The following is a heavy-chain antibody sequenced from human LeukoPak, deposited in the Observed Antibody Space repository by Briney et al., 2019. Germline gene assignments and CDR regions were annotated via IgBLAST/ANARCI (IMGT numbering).Heavy chain of an antibody. CDR2: ISSRSTSI. J-gene: IGHJ4*02. V-gene: IGHV3-21*01. CDR3: ARDYIAYDPLDY. D-gene: IGHD3-3*01. Sequence: PGGSLRLSCAASGFTFSSYDMNWVRQAPGKGLEWVSSISSRSTSIYYTDSVKGRFTISRDNAKNSLYLQMNSLRAEDTAVYWCARDYIAYDPLDYWGQGTLVTVSS. CDR1: GFTFSSYD.